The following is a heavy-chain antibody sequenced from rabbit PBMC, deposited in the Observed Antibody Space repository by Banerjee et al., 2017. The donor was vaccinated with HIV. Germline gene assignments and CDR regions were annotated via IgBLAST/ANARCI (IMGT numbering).Heavy chain of an antibody. CDR2: IYAGKGST. J-gene: IGHJ4*01. V-gene: IGHV1S43*01. CDR1: GIDFSSSYF. CDR3: VRGDDDTTDYGVL. Sequence: QQQLEESGGGLVKAGGTLTLTCKASGIDFSSSYFLCWVRQAPGKGLEWIGIIYAGKGSTDYANSVKGRFTISRDNAQNTVFLQMTSLTAADTATYFCVRGDDDTTDYGVLWGPGTLVTVS. D-gene: IGHD2-1*01.